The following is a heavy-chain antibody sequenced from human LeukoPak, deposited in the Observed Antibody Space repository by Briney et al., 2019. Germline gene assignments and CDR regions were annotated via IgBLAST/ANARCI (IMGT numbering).Heavy chain of an antibody. CDR1: GFPLCSYA. Sequence: GGPLRLSCAASGFPLCSYAKMGVRDARGKGREWVSDNSDRGGRTHYADSVKGRFTISRDNSKNTLYLQMNSLRAEDTAVYYGAKEDSDYGDSSLDYWGQGTLVTVSS. J-gene: IGHJ4*02. V-gene: IGHV3-23*01. D-gene: IGHD4-17*01. CDR2: NSDRGGRT. CDR3: AKEDSDYGDSSLDY.